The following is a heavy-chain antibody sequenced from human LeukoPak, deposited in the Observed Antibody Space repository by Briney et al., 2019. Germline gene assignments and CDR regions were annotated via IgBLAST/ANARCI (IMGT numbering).Heavy chain of an antibody. CDR1: GDSVSSNSAA. CDR3: ARARGYFDL. CDR2: TYYRSKWYN. J-gene: IGHJ2*01. V-gene: IGHV6-1*01. Sequence: SQTLSLTCAISGDSVSSNSAAWSWIRQSPSRGLEWLGRTYYRSKWYNNYAVSVKSRITTNADTSKNQFSLQLNSVTPDDTAVYYCARARGYFDLWGRGTLVTVSS.